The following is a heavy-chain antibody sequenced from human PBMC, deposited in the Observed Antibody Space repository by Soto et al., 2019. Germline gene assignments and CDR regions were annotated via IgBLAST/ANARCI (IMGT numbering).Heavy chain of an antibody. CDR1: GFTFSSYA. J-gene: IGHJ4*02. Sequence: EVQLVESGGGLVQPGGSLRLSCSASGFTFSSYAMHWVRQTPGKGLEYVAAISGNGDITHYADSVKGRFTISRDNSKDTRYHQMSSLRAEDTAIYYCAKDGTSVTVAYDSWGPGSLVTVSS. V-gene: IGHV3-64D*06. CDR2: ISGNGDIT. D-gene: IGHD4-17*01. CDR3: AKDGTSVTVAYDS.